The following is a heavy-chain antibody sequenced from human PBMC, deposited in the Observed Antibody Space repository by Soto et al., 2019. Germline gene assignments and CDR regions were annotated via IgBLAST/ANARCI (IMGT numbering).Heavy chain of an antibody. CDR3: VRDFR. CDR2: INGDGTIT. J-gene: IGHJ1*01. V-gene: IGHV3-74*01. CDR1: GFTFTNLW. Sequence: EVQLVESGGGLVQPGGSLRLSCAASGFTFTNLWIYWVRQTPEKGLVWVAGINGDGTITAYADSVKGRFTISRDNAKSTLYLQMNSLTIEDTALHYCVRDFRWGQGTLVTVSS.